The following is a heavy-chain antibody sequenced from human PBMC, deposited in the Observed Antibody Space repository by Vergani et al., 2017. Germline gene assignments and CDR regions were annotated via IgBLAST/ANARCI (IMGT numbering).Heavy chain of an antibody. D-gene: IGHD2-2*02. Sequence: QVQLVESGGNVVQSGTSLRLSCAASGFTFSSYGMHWVRQAPGKGLEWVVGISFDGTNEYYPDLVKGRFTISRDIAKNTLYLQVRSLRLEDTGVYHCVRDRGLCAGGRCYTEAWDYWGQGTPVTVSS. CDR2: ISFDGTNE. CDR1: GFTFSSYG. V-gene: IGHV3-30*03. J-gene: IGHJ4*02. CDR3: VRDRGLCAGGRCYTEAWDY.